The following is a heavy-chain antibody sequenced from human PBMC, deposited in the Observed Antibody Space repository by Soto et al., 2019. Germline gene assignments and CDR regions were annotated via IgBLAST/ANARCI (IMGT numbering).Heavy chain of an antibody. CDR2: IIPILGIA. CDR1: GGTFSSYT. D-gene: IGHD3-16*01. CDR3: AREYSSDYIWGSYGY. J-gene: IGHJ4*02. Sequence: QVQLVQSGAEVKKPGSSVKVSCKASGGTFSSYTISWVRQAPGQGLEWMGRIIPILGIANYAQKFQGRVTITADKSTSTAYMELSSVRSEDTAVYYCAREYSSDYIWGSYGYWGQGTLVTVSS. V-gene: IGHV1-69*08.